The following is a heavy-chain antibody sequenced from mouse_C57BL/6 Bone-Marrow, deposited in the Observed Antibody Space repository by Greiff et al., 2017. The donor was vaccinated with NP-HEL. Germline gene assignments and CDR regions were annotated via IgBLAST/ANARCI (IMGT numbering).Heavy chain of an antibody. CDR3: ARDDGYPFDY. D-gene: IGHD2-3*01. J-gene: IGHJ2*01. CDR1: GFTFSSYA. V-gene: IGHV5-4*01. CDR2: ISDGGSYT. Sequence: EVKLMESGGGLVKPGGSLKLSCAASGFTFSSYAMSWVRQTPEKRLEWVATISDGGSYTYYPDNVKGRFTISRDNAKNNLYLQMSHLKSEDTAMYYCARDDGYPFDYWGQGTTLTVYS.